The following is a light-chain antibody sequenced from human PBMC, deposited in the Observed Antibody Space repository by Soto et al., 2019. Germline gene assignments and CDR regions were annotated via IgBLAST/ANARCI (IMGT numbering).Light chain of an antibody. CDR1: NIGSKS. CDR2: YDS. Sequence: VLTQPPSVSVAPGKTARITCGGNNIGSKSVHWYQQKPGQAPVLVIYYDSDRPSGIPERFSGSNSGNTTTLTISRVEAGDEADYYCQVWDSSSDHVVFGGGTKLTVL. V-gene: IGLV3-21*04. J-gene: IGLJ2*01. CDR3: QVWDSSSDHVV.